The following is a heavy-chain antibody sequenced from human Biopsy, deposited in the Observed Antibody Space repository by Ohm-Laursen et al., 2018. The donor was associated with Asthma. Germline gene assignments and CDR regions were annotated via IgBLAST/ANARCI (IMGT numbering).Heavy chain of an antibody. J-gene: IGHJ6*02. V-gene: IGHV4-34*01. D-gene: IGHD1-26*01. Sequence: SETLSLTCAVYGGSFSSNYWSWIRQTPGKGLEWLGVTHLNRYAQYNPTLSIRITLSVDTSKNQFSMRLTSVSAADTAAYYCARGSSSRLSQWELLVSGGKRAHSYYGMDVWGQGTTVTVSS. CDR2: THLNRYA. CDR1: GGSFSSNY. CDR3: ARGSSSRLSQWELLVSGGKRAHSYYGMDV.